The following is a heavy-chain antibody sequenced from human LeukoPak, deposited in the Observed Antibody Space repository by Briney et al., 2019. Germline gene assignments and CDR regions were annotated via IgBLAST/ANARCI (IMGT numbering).Heavy chain of an antibody. Sequence: SETLSLTCTVSGGSISRGGYYWSWIRQHPGKGLEWIGYIYYSGSTYYNPSLKSRVTISVDTSKNQFSLKLSSVTAADTAVYYCARGTIAGVVYNWFDPWGQGTLVTVSS. V-gene: IGHV4-31*03. D-gene: IGHD6-13*01. CDR3: ARGTIAGVVYNWFDP. J-gene: IGHJ5*02. CDR2: IYYSGST. CDR1: GGSISRGGYY.